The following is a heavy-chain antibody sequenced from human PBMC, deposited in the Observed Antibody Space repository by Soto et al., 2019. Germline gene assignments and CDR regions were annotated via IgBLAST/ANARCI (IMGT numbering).Heavy chain of an antibody. CDR3: AKDPICTNGVCYDYYYYGMDV. J-gene: IGHJ6*02. D-gene: IGHD2-8*01. V-gene: IGHV3-23*01. Sequence: PGGSLRLSCVASGFTFSSYAMSWVRQAPGKGLEWVSAISGSGGSTYYADSVKGRFTISRDNSKNTLYLQMNSLRAEDTAVYYCAKDPICTNGVCYDYYYYGMDVWGQGTTVTVSS. CDR1: GFTFSSYA. CDR2: ISGSGGST.